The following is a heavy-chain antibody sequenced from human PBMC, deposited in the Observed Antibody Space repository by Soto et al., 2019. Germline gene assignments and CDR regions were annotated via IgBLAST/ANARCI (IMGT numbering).Heavy chain of an antibody. Sequence: GGSLRLSCAASGFTFSSYAMSWVRQAPGKGLEWVSAISGSGGSIYYADSVKGRFTISRDNSKNTLYLQMNSLRAEDTAVYCCAKDEYYYDSSGTLDAWGQGTLVTVSS. J-gene: IGHJ5*02. D-gene: IGHD3-22*01. CDR2: ISGSGGSI. CDR1: GFTFSSYA. V-gene: IGHV3-23*01. CDR3: AKDEYYYDSSGTLDA.